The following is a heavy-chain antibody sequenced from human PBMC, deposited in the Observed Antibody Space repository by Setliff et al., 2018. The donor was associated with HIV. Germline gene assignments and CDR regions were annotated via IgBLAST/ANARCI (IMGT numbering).Heavy chain of an antibody. CDR1: GGSSIANTFA. J-gene: IGHJ4*02. CDR3: ARDPPGYGDSKDY. CDR2: IYYSGST. D-gene: IGHD4-17*01. V-gene: IGHV4-61*01. Sequence: SETLSLTCSVSGGSSIANTFASTWIRQSPGKGLEWLGYIYYSGSTTYNPSLRSRVTISIDTSKNQFSLNLRSVTAADTAVYYCARDPPGYGDSKDYWGQGKLVTVSS.